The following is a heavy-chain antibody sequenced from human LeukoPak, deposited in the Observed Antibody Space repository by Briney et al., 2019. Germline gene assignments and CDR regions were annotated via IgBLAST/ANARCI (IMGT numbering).Heavy chain of an antibody. J-gene: IGHJ4*02. CDR2: FDPEDGET. CDR1: GYTLTELS. Sequence: ASVKVSCKVSGYTLTELSMHWVRQAPGKGLEWMGGFDPEDGETIYAQKFQGRVTMTEDTSTDTAYMELSSLRSEDTAVYYCATHPPDPHSSSWNFDYWGQGTLVTVSS. CDR3: ATHPPDPHSSSWNFDY. D-gene: IGHD6-13*01. V-gene: IGHV1-24*01.